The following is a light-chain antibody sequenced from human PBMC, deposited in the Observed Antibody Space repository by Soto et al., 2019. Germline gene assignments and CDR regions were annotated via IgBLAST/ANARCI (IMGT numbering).Light chain of an antibody. CDR3: SSYSTTSTLV. J-gene: IGLJ1*01. CDR1: SSDVGGNDY. Sequence: QSVLTQPASVSGSPGQSVTISCTGASSDVGGNDYVSWYQQHPGKATKLILYGVNNRPSGPSNHFSGSNSCNSASLIISGLQDDDEADYCCSSYSTTSTLVFGSGTKVTVL. V-gene: IGLV2-14*01. CDR2: GVN.